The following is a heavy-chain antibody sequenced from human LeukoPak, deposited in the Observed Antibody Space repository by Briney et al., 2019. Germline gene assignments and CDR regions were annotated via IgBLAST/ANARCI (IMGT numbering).Heavy chain of an antibody. CDR1: GFTFSSYG. D-gene: IGHD3-9*01. J-gene: IGHJ4*02. Sequence: GGSLRLSCAASGFTFSSYGMHWVRQAPGKGLEWVAVISYDGSNKYYADSVKGRFTISRDNSKNTLYLQMNSLRAEDTAVYYCAREDILTGYPFDYWGQGTLVTVSS. CDR2: ISYDGSNK. CDR3: AREDILTGYPFDY. V-gene: IGHV3-30*03.